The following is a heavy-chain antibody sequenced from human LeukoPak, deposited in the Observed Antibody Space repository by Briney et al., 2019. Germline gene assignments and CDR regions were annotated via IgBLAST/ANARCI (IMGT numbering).Heavy chain of an antibody. Sequence: PSETLSLTCTVSGGSISSGDYYWSWIRQPPGKGLEWIGYIYYSGSTYYNPSIKSRVTISVDTSKNQFSLKLSSVTAADTPLYFCARSGVPAVIPLLTSDRCGPGTPVTASS. CDR2: IYYSGST. V-gene: IGHV4-30-4*08. CDR3: ARSGVPAVIPLLTSDR. D-gene: IGHD2-2*02. CDR1: GGSISSGDYY. J-gene: IGHJ5*02.